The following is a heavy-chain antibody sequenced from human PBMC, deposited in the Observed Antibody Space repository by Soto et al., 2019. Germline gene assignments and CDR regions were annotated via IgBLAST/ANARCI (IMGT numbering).Heavy chain of an antibody. CDR1: GFTFSSYA. J-gene: IGHJ3*02. CDR3: AKDGGYCSSTSCPRYDAFDI. Sequence: QAGGSLRLSCAASGFTFSSYAMSWVRQAPGKGLGWVSAISGSGGSTYYADSVKGRFTISRDNSKNTLYLQMNSLRAEDTAVYYCAKDGGYCSSTSCPRYDAFDIWGQGTMVTVSS. D-gene: IGHD2-2*01. CDR2: ISGSGGST. V-gene: IGHV3-23*01.